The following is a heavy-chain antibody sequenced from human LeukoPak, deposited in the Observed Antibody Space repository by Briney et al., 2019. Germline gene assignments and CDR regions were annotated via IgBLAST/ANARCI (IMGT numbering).Heavy chain of an antibody. D-gene: IGHD5-24*01. J-gene: IGHJ4*02. CDR2: IYHSGST. CDR1: GGSISSNNW. Sequence: PSETLSLTCAVSGGSISSNNWWSWVRQPPGKGLEWIGEIYHSGSTNYNPSLKGRVTISVDTSKNQFSLKLSSVTAADTAVYYRARVDGDGYNIPDYWGQGTLVTVSS. V-gene: IGHV4-4*02. CDR3: ARVDGDGYNIPDY.